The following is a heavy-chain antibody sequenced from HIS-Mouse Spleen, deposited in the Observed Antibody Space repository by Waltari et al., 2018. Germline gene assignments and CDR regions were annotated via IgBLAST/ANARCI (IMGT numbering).Heavy chain of an antibody. CDR1: GFPFDDYA. CDR3: ALYGSGSYFDY. J-gene: IGHJ4*02. Sequence: EVQLVESGGGLVQPGRSLRLSCAASGFPFDDYAMHWFRQAPGKGLEWVSGISWNSGSIGYADSVKGRFTISRDNAKNSLYLQMNSLRAEDTALYYCALYGSGSYFDYWGQGTLVTVSS. CDR2: ISWNSGSI. V-gene: IGHV3-9*01. D-gene: IGHD3-10*01.